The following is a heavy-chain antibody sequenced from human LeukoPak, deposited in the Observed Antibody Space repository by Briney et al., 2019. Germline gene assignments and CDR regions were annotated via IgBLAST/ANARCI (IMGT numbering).Heavy chain of an antibody. D-gene: IGHD1-26*01. V-gene: IGHV3-74*01. J-gene: IGHJ4*02. CDR1: GFLFSNYW. Sequence: KPGRSLRPSCAASGFLFSNYWMHCVRQAPGKCMVCVLRINSDGSIVNYADSVKGRFTIFRDNAKNTLYMRMNSLRVDNTAVYYCARVVSGSYPFDYWGQGTLVTVSS. CDR3: ARVVSGSYPFDY. CDR2: INSDGSIV.